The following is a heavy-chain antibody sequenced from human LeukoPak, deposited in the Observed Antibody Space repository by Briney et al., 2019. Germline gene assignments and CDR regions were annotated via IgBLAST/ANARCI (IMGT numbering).Heavy chain of an antibody. CDR1: GGSISSSSYY. J-gene: IGHJ4*02. D-gene: IGHD3-10*01. Sequence: SETLSLTCTVSGGSISSSSYYWGWIRQPPGKGLEWIGSIYYSGSTYYNPSLKSRVTISVDTSKNQFSLKLSSVTAADTAVYYCARLYYYGSGSYNWGQGNPGHRLL. V-gene: IGHV4-39*01. CDR3: ARLYYYGSGSYN. CDR2: IYYSGST.